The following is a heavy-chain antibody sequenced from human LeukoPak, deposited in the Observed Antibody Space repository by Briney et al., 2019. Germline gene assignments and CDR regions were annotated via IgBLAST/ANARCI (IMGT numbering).Heavy chain of an antibody. CDR3: ARGQRLRFLEWSRFIGDV. Sequence: ASVKVSCKASGYTITSYDINWVRQATGQGLEWMGWMNPNSGNTGYAQKFQGRVTITRNTSISTAYMELSSLRSEDTAVYYCARGQRLRFLEWSRFIGDVWGKGTTVTVSS. CDR1: GYTITSYD. V-gene: IGHV1-8*03. J-gene: IGHJ6*04. CDR2: MNPNSGNT. D-gene: IGHD3-3*01.